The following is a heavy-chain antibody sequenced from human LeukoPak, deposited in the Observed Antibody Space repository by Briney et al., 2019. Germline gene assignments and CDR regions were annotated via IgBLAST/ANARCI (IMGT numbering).Heavy chain of an antibody. CDR3: ARHTTGYNSPRDSFNI. CDR2: ISPSGAST. V-gene: IGHV1-46*01. CDR1: GYTFTNYY. D-gene: IGHD1-1*01. J-gene: IGHJ3*02. Sequence: ASVKVSCKASGYTFTNYYMHWVRQAPGQGLEWMGMISPSGASTSYAQKFQGRVTMTRDVSTSTVYMELSSLRSEDTAVYYCARHTTGYNSPRDSFNIWGQGTVVTVSS.